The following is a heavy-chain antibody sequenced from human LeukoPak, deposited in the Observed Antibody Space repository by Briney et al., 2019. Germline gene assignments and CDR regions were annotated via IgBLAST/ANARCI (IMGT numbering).Heavy chain of an antibody. J-gene: IGHJ4*02. V-gene: IGHV3-33*01. D-gene: IGHD5-24*01. CDR3: ARGRSRRDGYVHY. CDR2: ICYDGSNK. Sequence: GRSLRLSCAASGFTFSSYGMHWVRQARGKGLEGVAVICYDGSNKFYADYVKGRLTISRENSKKMLYLHMKSLRAEDTAVYYCARGRSRRDGYVHYWGQGTLVTVSS. CDR1: GFTFSSYG.